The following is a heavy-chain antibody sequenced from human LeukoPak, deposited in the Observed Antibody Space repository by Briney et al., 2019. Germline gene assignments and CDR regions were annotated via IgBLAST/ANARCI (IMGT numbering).Heavy chain of an antibody. CDR1: GYSFTSYW. CDR2: ICPGDSDT. CDR3: ARPLPEYCSGGSCYS. J-gene: IGHJ4*02. D-gene: IGHD2-15*01. Sequence: PGESLKISCKGSGYSFTSYWIGWVRQMPGKGLEWMGIICPGDSDTRYSPSFQGQVTISADKSISTAYLQWSSLKASDTAMYYCARPLPEYCSGGSCYSWGQGTLVTVSS. V-gene: IGHV5-51*01.